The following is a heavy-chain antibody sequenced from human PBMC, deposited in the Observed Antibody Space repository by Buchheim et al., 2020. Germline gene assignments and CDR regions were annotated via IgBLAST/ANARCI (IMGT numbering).Heavy chain of an antibody. V-gene: IGHV3-48*03. CDR2: ISSSGSTI. CDR3: ARDLYRFWSGYYTGWNYYGMDV. Sequence: EVQLVEFGGGLVQPGGSLRLSCAASGFTFSSYEMNWVRQAPGKGLEWVSYISSSGSTIYYADSVKGRFTISSDNAKNSLYLQMNSLRAEDTAVYYCARDLYRFWSGYYTGWNYYGMDVWGQGTT. D-gene: IGHD3-3*01. J-gene: IGHJ6*02. CDR1: GFTFSSYE.